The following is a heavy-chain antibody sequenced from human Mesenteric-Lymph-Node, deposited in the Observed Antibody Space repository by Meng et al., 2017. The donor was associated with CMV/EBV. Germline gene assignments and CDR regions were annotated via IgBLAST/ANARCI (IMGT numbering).Heavy chain of an antibody. D-gene: IGHD3-22*01. CDR2: INPNSGGT. Sequence: ASVKVSCKASGYTFTGYYMHWVRQAPGQGLEWMGWINPNSGGTNYAQKFQGRVTMTRDTSISTAYMELSRLRSDDTAVYYCARECITMMCYGMDVWGQGTTVTVSS. J-gene: IGHJ6*02. CDR1: GYTFTGYY. V-gene: IGHV1-2*02. CDR3: ARECITMMCYGMDV.